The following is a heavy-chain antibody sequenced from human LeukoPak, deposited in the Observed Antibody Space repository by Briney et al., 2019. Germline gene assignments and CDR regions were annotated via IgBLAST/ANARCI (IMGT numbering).Heavy chain of an antibody. CDR1: GFIFSGFG. D-gene: IGHD2-21*01. CDR3: ARAPTPYFTYYMDV. Sequence: GGSLLLSCAASGFIFSGFGMNWVRPAPGKGLEWISYIGSSGSAGGNIYYAVSVKGRFTVSRDNAKDSLFLQMNSLQDADTAVYYCARAPTPYFTYYMDVWGKGTTVTVSS. CDR2: IGSSGSAGGNI. J-gene: IGHJ6*03. V-gene: IGHV3-48*02.